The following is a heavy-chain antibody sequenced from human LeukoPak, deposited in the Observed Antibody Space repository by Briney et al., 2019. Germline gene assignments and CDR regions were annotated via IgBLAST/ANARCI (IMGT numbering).Heavy chain of an antibody. J-gene: IGHJ3*02. Sequence: GASVKVSCKASGYTFTIYGITWVRQAPGQGLEWVGWILPYNGNTKYAQKLQGRVTMTTDTSTSAAYMELRSLRSDDTAVYYCARPYDFWSGYEALHDAFDIWGQGTMVTVSS. CDR3: ARPYDFWSGYEALHDAFDI. CDR1: GYTFTIYG. D-gene: IGHD3-3*01. V-gene: IGHV1-18*01. CDR2: ILPYNGNT.